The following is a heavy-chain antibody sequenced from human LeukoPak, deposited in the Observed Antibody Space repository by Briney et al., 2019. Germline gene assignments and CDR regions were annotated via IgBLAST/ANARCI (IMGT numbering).Heavy chain of an antibody. D-gene: IGHD2-2*02. Sequence: TSETLSLTCAVSGYSISSGYYRGWIRQPPGKGLEWIGSIYHSGSTYYNPSLKSRVTISVDTSKNQFSLKLSSVTAADTAVYYCARHRACSSTSCYTGLFDYWGQGTLVTVSS. CDR1: GYSISSGYY. CDR3: ARHRACSSTSCYTGLFDY. J-gene: IGHJ4*02. CDR2: IYHSGST. V-gene: IGHV4-38-2*01.